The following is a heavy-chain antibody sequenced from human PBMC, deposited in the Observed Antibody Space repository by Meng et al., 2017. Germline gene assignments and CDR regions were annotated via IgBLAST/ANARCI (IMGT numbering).Heavy chain of an antibody. CDR1: GGSFSGYY. CDR3: ARGTDYGDYYFDY. CDR2: INHSGST. J-gene: IGHJ4*02. D-gene: IGHD4-17*01. Sequence: QVQLQPWGSGLLQPSETLSLTCAVYGGSFSGYYWSWIRQPPGKGLEWIGEINHSGSTNYNPSLKSRVTISVDKSKNQFSLKLSSVTAADTAVYYCARGTDYGDYYFDYWGQGTLVTVSS. V-gene: IGHV4-34*01.